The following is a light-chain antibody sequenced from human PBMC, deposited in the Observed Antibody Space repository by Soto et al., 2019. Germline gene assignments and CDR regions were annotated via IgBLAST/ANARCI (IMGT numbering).Light chain of an antibody. J-gene: IGLJ2*01. Sequence: QSALTQPRSVSGSPGQSVTISCTGTSSDVGGYNYVSWYQQIPGRAPKLMIYDVNKRPSGVPDRFSGSKSGNTASLTISGLQAEDEADYHCCSYAGSYTVVFGGGTQLTVL. V-gene: IGLV2-11*01. CDR1: SSDVGGYNY. CDR3: CSYAGSYTVV. CDR2: DVN.